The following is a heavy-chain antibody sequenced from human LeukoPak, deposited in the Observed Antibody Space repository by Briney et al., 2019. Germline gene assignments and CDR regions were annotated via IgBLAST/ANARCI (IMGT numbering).Heavy chain of an antibody. CDR1: GFTFSNCA. CDR2: ITCSGGDT. D-gene: IGHD2-2*01. J-gene: IGHJ4*02. CDR3: ARDKDWSSSSCYALDY. Sequence: GGSLRLSCAGSGFTFSNCAMRWVRQAPGKGLEWVAVITCSGGDTFHADTVRGRFTISRDNSKNTLYLQMDSLRVEDTAVYYCARDKDWSSSSCYALDYWGQGTLVTVSS. V-gene: IGHV3-23*01.